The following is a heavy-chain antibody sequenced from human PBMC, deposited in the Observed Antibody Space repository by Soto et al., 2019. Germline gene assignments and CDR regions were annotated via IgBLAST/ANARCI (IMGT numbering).Heavy chain of an antibody. CDR1: GGSINSGAYY. CDR2: ISYRGTT. D-gene: IGHD1-1*01. J-gene: IGHJ5*02. CDR3: ARMSATGTRWFDP. V-gene: IGHV4-31*03. Sequence: QVQLPEAGPGMVKPSQTMSLTCTVSGGSINSGAYYWSWLRQPPGKGLEWIGAISYRGTTYYNPSLQSRITMSVDTSQTQLSLKLSSVTSADTAVYYCARMSATGTRWFDPGGPGTLVTVSS.